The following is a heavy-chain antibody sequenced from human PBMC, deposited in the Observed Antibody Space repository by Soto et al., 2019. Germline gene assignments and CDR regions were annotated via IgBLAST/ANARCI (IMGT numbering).Heavy chain of an antibody. CDR3: ARVGLYCICGSCYSPNYYYYMDV. V-gene: IGHV3-20*01. CDR2: INWNGGST. CDR1: GFTFDDYG. Sequence: PGGSLRLSCAASGFTFDDYGMSWVRQAPGKGLEWVSGINWNGGSTGYADSVKGRFTISRDNAKNSLYLQMNSLRAEDTALYHCARVGLYCICGSCYSPNYYYYMDVWGKGTTVTVSS. D-gene: IGHD2-15*01. J-gene: IGHJ6*03.